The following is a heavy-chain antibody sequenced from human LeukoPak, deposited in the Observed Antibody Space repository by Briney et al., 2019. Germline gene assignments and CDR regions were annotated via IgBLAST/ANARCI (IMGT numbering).Heavy chain of an antibody. CDR2: IIPILGTA. J-gene: IGHJ4*02. Sequence: SVKVSCKASGGTFSSYAISWVRQAPGQGLEWMGGIIPILGTANYAQKFQGRVTITTDESTSTAYMELSSLRSEDTAVYYCARAHTGGYSYGNFDYWGQGTLVTVSS. V-gene: IGHV1-69*05. D-gene: IGHD5-18*01. CDR3: ARAHTGGYSYGNFDY. CDR1: GGTFSSYA.